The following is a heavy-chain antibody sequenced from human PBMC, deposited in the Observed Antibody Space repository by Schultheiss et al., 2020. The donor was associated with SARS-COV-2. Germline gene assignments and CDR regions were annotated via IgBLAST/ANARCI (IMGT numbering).Heavy chain of an antibody. V-gene: IGHV4-59*01. J-gene: IGHJ6*02. CDR1: AGSISSYY. Sequence: SETLSLTCSVSAGSISSYYWSWIRQPPGKGLEWIGYISYSGSTKYNPSLKSRVTISVDTSKNQFYLKLSSVTAADTAVYYCARGPEDIAAAGYYYYYYGLDVWGQGTAVTVSS. CDR3: ARGPEDIAAAGYYYYYYGLDV. CDR2: ISYSGST. D-gene: IGHD6-13*01.